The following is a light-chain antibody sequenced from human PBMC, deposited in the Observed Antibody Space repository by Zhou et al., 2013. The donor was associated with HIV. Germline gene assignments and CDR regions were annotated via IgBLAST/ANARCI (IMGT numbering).Light chain of an antibody. CDR2: GAS. CDR3: QQYGSSPWT. J-gene: IGKJ1*01. V-gene: IGKV3-20*01. CDR1: QTLSSF. Sequence: EIVLTQSPATLSLSPGERATLSCRASQTLSSFLAWYQHKPGQAPRLLIYGASNRATGIPDRFSGSGSGADFTLIISRLEPEDFAVYYCQQYGSSPWTFGQGTKVEIK.